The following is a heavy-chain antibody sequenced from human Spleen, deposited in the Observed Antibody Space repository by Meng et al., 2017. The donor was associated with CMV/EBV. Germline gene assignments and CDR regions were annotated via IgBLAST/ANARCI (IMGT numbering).Heavy chain of an antibody. CDR2: ISGSSIYI. Sequence: GESLKISCAASGFTFNTYSMNWVRQAPGKALEWVASISGSSIYIYYADSVKGRFTISRDSARNSVYLQMNSLRVEDAAVYFCAKDAARQYYDSSGYYFDYWGLGTLFPFSS. CDR3: AKDAARQYYDSSGYYFDY. V-gene: IGHV3-21*01. CDR1: GFTFNTYS. D-gene: IGHD3-22*01. J-gene: IGHJ4*02.